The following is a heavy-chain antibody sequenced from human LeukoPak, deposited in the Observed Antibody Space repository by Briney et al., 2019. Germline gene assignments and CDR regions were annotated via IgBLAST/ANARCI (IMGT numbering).Heavy chain of an antibody. D-gene: IGHD3-9*01. J-gene: IGHJ4*02. V-gene: IGHV3-23*01. CDR1: GFTFRSYA. Sequence: GGSLRLSCAASGFTFRSYAMSWVRQAPGKGLEWVSAISGSGGSTYYADSVKGRFTISRDNSKNTLYLQMNSLRAEDTAVYYCAKDSYYDILTGYLVYWGQGTLVSVSS. CDR2: ISGSGGST. CDR3: AKDSYYDILTGYLVY.